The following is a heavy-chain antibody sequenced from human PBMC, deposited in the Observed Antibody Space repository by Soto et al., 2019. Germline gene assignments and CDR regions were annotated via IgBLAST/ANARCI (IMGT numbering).Heavy chain of an antibody. Sequence: ASVKVSCKASGYTFTSYAMHWVRQAPGQRLEWMGWINAGNGNTKYSQKFQGRVTITRDTSASTAYMELSSLRSEDTAVYYCARDTFGGVIVDAFDIWGQGTMVTVSS. J-gene: IGHJ3*02. CDR3: ARDTFGGVIVDAFDI. CDR2: INAGNGNT. CDR1: GYTFTSYA. D-gene: IGHD3-16*02. V-gene: IGHV1-3*01.